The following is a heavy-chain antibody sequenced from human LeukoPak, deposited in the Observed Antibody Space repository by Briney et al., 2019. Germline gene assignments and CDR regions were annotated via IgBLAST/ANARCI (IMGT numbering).Heavy chain of an antibody. D-gene: IGHD4-17*01. Sequence: PSETLSLTCTVSGGSISSGGYYWSWIRQHPGKGLEWIGYIYYSGSTYYNLSLKSRVTISVDTSKNQFSLKLSSVTAADMAVYYRASNDYGDPINRYYYYGMDVWGQGTTVTVSS. CDR2: IYYSGST. CDR3: ASNDYGDPINRYYYYGMDV. CDR1: GGSISSGGYY. V-gene: IGHV4-31*03. J-gene: IGHJ6*02.